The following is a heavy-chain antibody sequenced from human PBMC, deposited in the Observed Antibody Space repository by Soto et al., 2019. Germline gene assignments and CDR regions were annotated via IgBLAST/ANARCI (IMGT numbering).Heavy chain of an antibody. CDR1: GYTFISYA. J-gene: IGHJ4*02. CDR3: AMPGGYYYGSGSYYDMRPI. D-gene: IGHD3-10*01. CDR2: IDSDNDDT. V-gene: IGHV1-3*01. Sequence: QVHLVQSGAEVKKPGASVKVSCKPSGYTFISYAIHWVCQAPGQRLEWIGWIDSDNDDTKYSQKFLGRVTVTRDTSASTVYMELSSLRSEDTAVYYCAMPGGYYYGSGSYYDMRPIWGQGTLVTVSS.